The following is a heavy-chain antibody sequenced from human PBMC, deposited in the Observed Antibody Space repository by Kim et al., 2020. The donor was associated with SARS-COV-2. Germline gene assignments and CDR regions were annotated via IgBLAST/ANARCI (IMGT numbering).Heavy chain of an antibody. Sequence: KGRFTISRDNAKNSLYLQMNSLRAEDTAVYYCARGYYDFWSGPSPYGMDVWGQGTTVTVSS. J-gene: IGHJ6*02. CDR3: ARGYYDFWSGPSPYGMDV. D-gene: IGHD3-3*01. V-gene: IGHV3-11*06.